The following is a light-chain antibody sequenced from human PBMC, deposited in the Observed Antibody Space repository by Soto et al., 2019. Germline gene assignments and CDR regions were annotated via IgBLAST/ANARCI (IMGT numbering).Light chain of an antibody. J-gene: IGKJ3*01. V-gene: IGKV3-11*01. CDR2: DAS. Sequence: EIVLTQSPATLSLSPGDRATLSCRASQSVSSYLAWYQQKPGQAPRLLIYDASTRDTGIPARFSGSGSGTDFTLTISSLEPEDFAVYYCQQRSNSPLTFGPGTKVDIK. CDR1: QSVSSY. CDR3: QQRSNSPLT.